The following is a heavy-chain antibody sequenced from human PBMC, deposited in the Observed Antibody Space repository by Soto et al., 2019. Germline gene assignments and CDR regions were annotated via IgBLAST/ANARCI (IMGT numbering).Heavy chain of an antibody. V-gene: IGHV4-39*01. J-gene: IGHJ5*02. CDR3: ARGTNWFDP. Sequence: SETLTLTCTVSGGSISSSSYYWGWIRQPPGKGLEWIGSIYYSGSTYYNPSLKSRVTISVDTSKNQFSLKLSSVTAADTAVYYCARGTNWFDPWGQGTLGTVSS. CDR2: IYYSGST. CDR1: GGSISSSSYY.